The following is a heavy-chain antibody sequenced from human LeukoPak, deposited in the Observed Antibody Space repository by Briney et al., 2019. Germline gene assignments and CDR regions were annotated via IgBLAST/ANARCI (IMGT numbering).Heavy chain of an antibody. V-gene: IGHV3-23*01. J-gene: IGHJ4*02. Sequence: GGPLRLSCVASGFPFSTYAMSWVRQAPGKGLEWVSTISGSGGRRYYADSVKGRYTISRDNSKNTLYLQMNSLRAEDTAVYYCAKSQEWEPPHWNDYWGQGTLVTVSS. CDR3: AKSQEWEPPHWNDY. CDR2: ISGSGGRR. D-gene: IGHD1-26*01. CDR1: GFPFSTYA.